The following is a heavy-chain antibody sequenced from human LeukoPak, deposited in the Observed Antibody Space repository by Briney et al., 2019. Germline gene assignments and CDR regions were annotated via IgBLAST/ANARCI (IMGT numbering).Heavy chain of an antibody. V-gene: IGHV3-23*01. Sequence: GGSLRLSCAASGFTFNNYAMTWVPDAPGKGLEGVSDINGSGSSDYADSVKGRFTVSRDNSKNTLSLQMNSLRDEDTAVYYCAKGQGYNYGDSIDYWGQGTLVTVSS. CDR1: GFTFNNYA. CDR3: AKGQGYNYGDSIDY. D-gene: IGHD5-18*01. CDR2: INGSGSS. J-gene: IGHJ4*02.